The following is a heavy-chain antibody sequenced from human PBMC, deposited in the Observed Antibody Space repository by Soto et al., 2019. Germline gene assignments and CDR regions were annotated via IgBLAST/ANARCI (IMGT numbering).Heavy chain of an antibody. V-gene: IGHV3-30*18. CDR3: AKDAWTTGVFNTPPHFDI. CDR1: GFTFSTYG. Sequence: QVQLVESGGGVVQPGKSLRLSCAASGFTFSTYGMVWVRQAPGKGLEWVAAISNDGSRKYYADSVKGRFTISRDNSKNTLYLQMDSLRGEDTATYNCAKDAWTTGVFNTPPHFDIWGQGTVVTVSS. J-gene: IGHJ3*02. CDR2: ISNDGSRK. D-gene: IGHD1-1*01.